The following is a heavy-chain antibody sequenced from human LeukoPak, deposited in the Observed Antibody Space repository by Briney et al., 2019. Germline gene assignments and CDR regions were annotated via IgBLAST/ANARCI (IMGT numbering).Heavy chain of an antibody. V-gene: IGHV3-21*01. CDR3: AREGDYDAFDI. CDR1: GFTFSSYS. J-gene: IGHJ3*02. CDR2: ISSSSSYM. D-gene: IGHD4-17*01. Sequence: GGSLRLSCAASGFTFSSYSMNWVRQAPGKGLEWVSSISSSSSYMYYADSVKGRFTISRDNAKNSLYLQMNSLSAEDTAVYYCAREGDYDAFDIWGQGTMVTVSS.